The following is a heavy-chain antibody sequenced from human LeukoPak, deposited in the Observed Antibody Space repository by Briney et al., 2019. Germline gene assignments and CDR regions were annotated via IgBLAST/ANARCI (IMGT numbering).Heavy chain of an antibody. CDR2: TSAYNGNT. J-gene: IGHJ5*02. CDR3: ARDIVVVPAAMFLFGDWFDP. D-gene: IGHD2-2*01. CDR1: GYTFTSYG. Sequence: ASVKVSCKASGYTFTSYGISWVRQAPGQGLEWMGWTSAYNGNTNYAQKLQGRVAMTTDTSTSTAHMELRSLRSDDTAVYYCARDIVVVPAAMFLFGDWFDPWGQGTLVTVSS. V-gene: IGHV1-18*01.